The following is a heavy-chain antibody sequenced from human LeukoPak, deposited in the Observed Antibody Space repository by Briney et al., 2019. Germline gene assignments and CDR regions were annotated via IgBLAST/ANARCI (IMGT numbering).Heavy chain of an antibody. J-gene: IGHJ4*02. CDR3: ARGYSSNWYLDT. CDR1: GGSISGYC. CDR2: FCYSGSA. Sequence: PSETLSLTCTVSGGSISGYCWSWIRQSPGSRLEWIGYFCYSGSANSSPNYNPSLKSRVTMSVDTSKNHFPLNLSSVIAADTAMYYCARGYSSNWYLDTWGQGTLVTVSS. D-gene: IGHD6-13*01. V-gene: IGHV4-59*01.